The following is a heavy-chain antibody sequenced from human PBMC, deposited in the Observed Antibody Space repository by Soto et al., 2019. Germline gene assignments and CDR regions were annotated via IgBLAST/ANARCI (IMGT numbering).Heavy chain of an antibody. Sequence: SQTLSLTCAISGDSVSSNSAAWNWIRQSPSRGLEWLGRTYYRSKWYNDYAVSVKSRITINPDTSKNQSSLQLNSVTPEDTAVYYCARVQYHPRNNWNDVAYYYYMDVWGKGTKVTVSS. V-gene: IGHV6-1*01. CDR1: GDSVSSNSAA. CDR3: ARVQYHPRNNWNDVAYYYYMDV. D-gene: IGHD1-1*01. CDR2: TYYRSKWYN. J-gene: IGHJ6*03.